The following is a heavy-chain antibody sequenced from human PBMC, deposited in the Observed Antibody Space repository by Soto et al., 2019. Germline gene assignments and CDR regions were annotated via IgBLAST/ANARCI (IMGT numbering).Heavy chain of an antibody. CDR1: GFTVSNNY. J-gene: IGHJ4*02. D-gene: IGHD1-26*01. Sequence: EVQLVESGGGLIQPGGSLRLSCAVSGFTVSNNYMSWVRQAPGKGLEGVSVIYSGGYTAYGDSVKGRFTISRDNSKNQHIPKIKRLDAANPGFYLWGAHPGGGGYWGQGTLVTVSS. V-gene: IGHV3-53*01. CDR2: IYSGGYT. CDR3: GAHPGGGGY.